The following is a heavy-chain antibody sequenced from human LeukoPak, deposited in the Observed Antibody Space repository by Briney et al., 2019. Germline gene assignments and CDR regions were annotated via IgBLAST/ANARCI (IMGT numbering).Heavy chain of an antibody. D-gene: IGHD2-2*02. Sequence: ASVKVSCKASGYTFTSYGISWVRQAPGQGLEWMGWISAYNGNTNYAQKLQGRVTMTTDTSTSTAYMERRSLRSDDTAVYYCARDFCSSTRCYTFSWFDPWGQGTLVTVSS. CDR1: GYTFTSYG. CDR2: ISAYNGNT. CDR3: ARDFCSSTRCYTFSWFDP. J-gene: IGHJ5*02. V-gene: IGHV1-18*01.